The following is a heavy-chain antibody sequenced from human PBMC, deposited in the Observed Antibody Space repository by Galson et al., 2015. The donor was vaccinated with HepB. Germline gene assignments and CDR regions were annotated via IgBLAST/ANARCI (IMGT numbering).Heavy chain of an antibody. Sequence: SVKVSCKASGGTFSSYAISWVRQAPGQGLEWMGRIIPILGIANYAQKFQSRVTITADKSTSTAYMELSGLRSEDTAVYYCAREKESDYYGSGSYYSYWGQGTLVTVSS. D-gene: IGHD3-10*01. CDR1: GGTFSSYA. CDR2: IIPILGIA. CDR3: AREKESDYYGSGSYYSY. J-gene: IGHJ4*02. V-gene: IGHV1-69*04.